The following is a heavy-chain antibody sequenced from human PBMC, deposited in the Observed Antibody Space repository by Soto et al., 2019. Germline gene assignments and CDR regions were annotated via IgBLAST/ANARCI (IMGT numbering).Heavy chain of an antibody. D-gene: IGHD6-19*01. V-gene: IGHV1-2*02. CDR1: GYTFSGFY. J-gene: IGHJ4*02. CDR2: INPNSGGT. Sequence: ASVKVSCKASGYTFSGFYMHWVRQAPGQGLEWMGWINPNSGGTKSAEKFQGRVTMTRDTSISTAYMELSRLTSDDTAVYYCASDAVAGTAGFDFWGQGTQVTVSS. CDR3: ASDAVAGTAGFDF.